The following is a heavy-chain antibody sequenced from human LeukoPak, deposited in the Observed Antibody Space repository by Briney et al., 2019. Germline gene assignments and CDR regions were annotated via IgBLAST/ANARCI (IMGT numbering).Heavy chain of an antibody. CDR1: GVSIGSYY. CDR2: IHTSGST. V-gene: IGHV4-4*07. J-gene: IGHJ4*02. CDR3: ARRTVEMATITLEDY. D-gene: IGHD5-24*01. Sequence: SETLSLTCTVSGVSIGSYYWSWIRQPAGKGLEWIGRIHTSGSTNYNPALKSRVTISVDTSKNQFSLKLSSVTAADTAVYYCARRTVEMATITLEDYWGQGTLVTVSS.